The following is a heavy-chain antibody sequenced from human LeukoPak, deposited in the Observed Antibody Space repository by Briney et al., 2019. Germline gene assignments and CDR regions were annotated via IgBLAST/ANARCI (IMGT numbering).Heavy chain of an antibody. J-gene: IGHJ5*02. CDR3: ARLGHYPNSRTRPNWFDP. CDR2: IYYTGTA. V-gene: IGHV4-39*01. CDR1: GGSIRDTSYY. Sequence: SETLSLTCTVSGGSIRDTSYYWVWIRQPPGKELEWIGIIYYTGTAYYNPSLKSRVTISVDPSRDQFSLRLSSVAAADTAVYYCARLGHYPNSRTRPNWFDPWGQGTLVSVSS. D-gene: IGHD1-1*01.